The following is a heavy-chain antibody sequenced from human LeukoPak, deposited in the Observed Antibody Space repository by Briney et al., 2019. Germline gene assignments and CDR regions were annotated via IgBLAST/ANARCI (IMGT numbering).Heavy chain of an antibody. D-gene: IGHD3-10*01. CDR1: GGSISSRNW. J-gene: IGHJ6*02. CDR2: IYHTGST. Sequence: PSGTLSLTCAVSGGSISSRNWGRWVRQPPGKGLEWIGEIYHTGSTNYNPSLKSRVTISVDKSKDQFSLELSSVSTADTAVYYCARDPYGAGGLYKYGMDVWGQGTTVTVSS. V-gene: IGHV4-4*02. CDR3: ARDPYGAGGLYKYGMDV.